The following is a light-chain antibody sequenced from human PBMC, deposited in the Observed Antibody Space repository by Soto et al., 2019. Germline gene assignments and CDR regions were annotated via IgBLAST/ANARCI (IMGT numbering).Light chain of an antibody. CDR1: QIIANN. CDR3: QQYNNWPPT. CDR2: GAS. Sequence: EIVMMQSPATLSVSPVERATLSCMASQIIANNLAWYQQKPGQAPRLLIYGASTRAPGIPARFSGSGSGTEFTLTISSLQSEDFAVYYCQQYNNWPPTFGQGTKVDIK. V-gene: IGKV3-15*01. J-gene: IGKJ1*01.